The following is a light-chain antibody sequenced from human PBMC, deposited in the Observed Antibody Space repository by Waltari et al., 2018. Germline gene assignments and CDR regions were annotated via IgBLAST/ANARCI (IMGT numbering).Light chain of an antibody. CDR2: AAS. CDR3: QQSYSAPFT. Sequence: DIQMAQSPSSLSASVGDRVTITCRTSQSITSYLTWYQQKPGRAPKLLIYAASTLQRGVPSRFSGSGSGTDFTLTISSLQREDFATYYCQQSYSAPFTFGGGTKVEIK. CDR1: QSITSY. J-gene: IGKJ4*01. V-gene: IGKV1-39*01.